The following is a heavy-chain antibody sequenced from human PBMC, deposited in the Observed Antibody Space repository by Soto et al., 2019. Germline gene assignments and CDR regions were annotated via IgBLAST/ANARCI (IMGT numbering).Heavy chain of an antibody. CDR2: IYYSGST. J-gene: IGHJ4*02. D-gene: IGHD3-22*01. CDR1: GGSISSGDYY. CDR3: ARAGYYDSIGY. V-gene: IGHV4-30-4*01. Sequence: ASETLSLTCTVSGGSISSGDYYWSWIRQPPGKGLEWIGYIYYSGSTYYNPSLKGRVTISVDTSKNQFSLKLSSVTAADTAVYYCARAGYYDSIGYWGQGTLVTVSS.